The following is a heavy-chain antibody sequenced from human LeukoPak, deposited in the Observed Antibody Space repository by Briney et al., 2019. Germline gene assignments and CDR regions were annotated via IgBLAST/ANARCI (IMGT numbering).Heavy chain of an antibody. CDR2: IIPIFGTA. Sequence: SVKVSCKASGYTFTGYYMHWVRQAPGQGLEWMGGIIPIFGTANYAQKFQGRVTITADESTSTAYMELSSLRSEDTAVYYCARVFRSSGFYFDYWGQGTLVTVSS. V-gene: IGHV1-69*13. J-gene: IGHJ4*02. D-gene: IGHD6-19*01. CDR3: ARVFRSSGFYFDY. CDR1: GYTFTGYY.